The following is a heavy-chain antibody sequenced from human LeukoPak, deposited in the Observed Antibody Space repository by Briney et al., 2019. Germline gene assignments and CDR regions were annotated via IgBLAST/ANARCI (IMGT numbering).Heavy chain of an antibody. CDR2: IYTSGST. V-gene: IGHV4-4*07. CDR1: GGSISSYY. J-gene: IGHJ1*01. D-gene: IGHD6-13*01. Sequence: PSETLSLTCTVSGGSISSYYWSWIRQPAGKGLEWIGRIYTSGSTNYNPSLKSRVTMSVDTSKNQFSLKLSSVTAADTAVYYCATSWYDGGVEYFQHWGQGTLVTVSS. CDR3: ATSWYDGGVEYFQH.